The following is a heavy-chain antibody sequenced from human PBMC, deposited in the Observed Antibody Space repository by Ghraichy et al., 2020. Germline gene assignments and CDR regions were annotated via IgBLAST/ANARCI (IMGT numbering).Heavy chain of an antibody. CDR3: AMAPGDPVLGLDY. CDR1: GGSISTYY. J-gene: IGHJ4*02. V-gene: IGHV4-59*01. D-gene: IGHD2-21*02. Sequence: SETLSLTCTVSGGSISTYYCSWIRQPQGDGLEWIGDYRGYTNSNPSRKSRINMSVNTSKNQFSLKLSPVTAADTAVYDCAMAPGDPVLGLDYWGQGTVVTVPS. CDR2: YRGYT.